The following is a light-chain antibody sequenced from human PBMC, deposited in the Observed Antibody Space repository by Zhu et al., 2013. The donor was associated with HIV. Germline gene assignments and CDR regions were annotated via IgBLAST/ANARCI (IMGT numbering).Light chain of an antibody. J-gene: IGKJ2*01. CDR3: QQSFIPPFT. Sequence: DIQLTQSPSFLSASIGDRVTITCRASQVINTYLAWYQHEPGKAPRLLIYAASTLQTGVPSRFSGSGSGTEFTLTISSLQPEDFATYYCQQSFIPPFTFGQGTNLEIK. CDR2: AAS. V-gene: IGKV1-9*01. CDR1: QVINTY.